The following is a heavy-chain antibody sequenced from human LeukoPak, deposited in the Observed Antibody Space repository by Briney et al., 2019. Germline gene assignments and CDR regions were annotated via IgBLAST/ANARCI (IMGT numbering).Heavy chain of an antibody. CDR2: ISYGGSNK. Sequence: GGSLRLSCAASGFTFSSYGMHWVRQAPGKGLEWVAVISYGGSNKYYADSVKGRFTISRDNSKNTLYLQMNSLRAEDTAVYYCAKATPRDAFDIWGQGTMVTVSS. J-gene: IGHJ3*02. V-gene: IGHV3-30*18. CDR3: AKATPRDAFDI. CDR1: GFTFSSYG.